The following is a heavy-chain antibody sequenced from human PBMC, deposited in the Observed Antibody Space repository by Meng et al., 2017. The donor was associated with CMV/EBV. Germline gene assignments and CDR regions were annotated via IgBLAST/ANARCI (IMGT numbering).Heavy chain of an antibody. V-gene: IGHV4-34*01. D-gene: IGHD1-26*01. CDR1: GGSFSGYY. Sequence: SETLSLTCAVYGGSFSGYYWSWIRQPPGKGLEWIGEINHSGSTNYNPSLKSRVTISVDTSKNQFSLKLSSVTAADTAVYYCARGRGGSYSHPRPRWFDPWGQGTLVTVSS. J-gene: IGHJ5*02. CDR2: INHSGST. CDR3: ARGRGGSYSHPRPRWFDP.